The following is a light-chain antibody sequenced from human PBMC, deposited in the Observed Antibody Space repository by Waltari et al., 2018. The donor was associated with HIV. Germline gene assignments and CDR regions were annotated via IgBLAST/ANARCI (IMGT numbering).Light chain of an antibody. CDR3: QQYGSSPSTT. Sequence: EIVLTQSPGTLSLSPGERATLSCRASPSVSSSYLAWYQQKPGQAPRPLIYGASSRATGIPDRFSGSGSGTDFTLTISRLEPEDFAVYYCQQYGSSPSTTFGPGTKVDIK. CDR2: GAS. CDR1: PSVSSSY. V-gene: IGKV3-20*01. J-gene: IGKJ3*01.